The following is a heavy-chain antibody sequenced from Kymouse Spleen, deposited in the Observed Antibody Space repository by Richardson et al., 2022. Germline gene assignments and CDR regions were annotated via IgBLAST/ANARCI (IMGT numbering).Heavy chain of an antibody. CDR2: IYHSGST. CDR3: ARKGYSSSWPYYYGMDV. Sequence: QVQLQESGPGLVKPSGTLSLTCAVSGGSISSSNWWSWVRQPPGKGLEWIGEIYHSGSTNYNPSLKSRVTISVDKSKNQFSLKLSSVTAADTAVYYCARKGYSSSWPYYYGMDVWGQGTTVTVSS. V-gene: IGHV4-4*02. D-gene: IGHD6-13*01. CDR1: GGSISSSNW. J-gene: IGHJ6*02.